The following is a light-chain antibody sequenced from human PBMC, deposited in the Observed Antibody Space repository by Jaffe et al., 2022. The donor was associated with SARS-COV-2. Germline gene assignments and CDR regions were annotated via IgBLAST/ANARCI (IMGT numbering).Light chain of an antibody. CDR1: SSDIGTYNL. Sequence: QSALTQPASVSGSPGQSITISCTGTSSDIGTYNLVSWYQQHPGKAPKLIIYEVNKRPSGFSSRFSGSKSGNTASLTISGLQAEDEADYYCCSYAGGSAFVVFGGGTKLTVL. CDR3: CSYAGGSAFVV. J-gene: IGLJ2*01. V-gene: IGLV2-23*02. CDR2: EVN.